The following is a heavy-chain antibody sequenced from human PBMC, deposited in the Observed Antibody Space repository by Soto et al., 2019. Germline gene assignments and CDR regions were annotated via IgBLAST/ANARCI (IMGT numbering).Heavy chain of an antibody. CDR3: ARGETQQQRDY. Sequence: QVLLQESGPGLVKPSGTLSLTCAVSGDSITNSHWWSWVRQPPGKGLEWIGEIHHSGSTKYNPSLESRRISSVDRSKNPFFLRLTSVTAADTAVYFCARGETQQQRDYWGQGTLVTVSS. CDR2: IHHSGST. J-gene: IGHJ4*02. D-gene: IGHD6-25*01. V-gene: IGHV4-4*02. CDR1: GDSITNSHW.